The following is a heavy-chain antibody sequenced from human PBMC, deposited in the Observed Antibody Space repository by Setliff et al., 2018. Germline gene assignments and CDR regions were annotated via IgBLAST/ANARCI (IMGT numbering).Heavy chain of an antibody. CDR2: INWDGATT. CDR1: GFTVRSYY. V-gene: IGHV3-20*04. CDR3: ARGDPGFVVAVSDY. D-gene: IGHD2-15*01. Sequence: PGGSLRLSCAASGFTVRSYYMTWVRQAPGKGLEWVSTINWDGATTAYADSVKGRFTISRDNAKKSLYLQMNSLRAADTAIYYCARGDPGFVVAVSDYWGQGTLVTVTS. J-gene: IGHJ4*02.